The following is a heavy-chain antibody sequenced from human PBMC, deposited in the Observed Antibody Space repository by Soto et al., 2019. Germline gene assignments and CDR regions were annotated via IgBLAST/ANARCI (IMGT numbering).Heavy chain of an antibody. J-gene: IGHJ6*03. D-gene: IGHD6-13*01. CDR3: ARDRGGIAAAGRLNYYYMDV. V-gene: IGHV1-2*04. CDR2: INPNSGGT. CDR1: GYTFTGYY. Sequence: GASVKVSCKASGYTFTGYYMHWVRQAPGQGLEWMGWINPNSGGTNYAQKFQGWVTMTRDTSISTAYMELSRLRSDDTAVYYCARDRGGIAAAGRLNYYYMDVWGKGTTVTVSS.